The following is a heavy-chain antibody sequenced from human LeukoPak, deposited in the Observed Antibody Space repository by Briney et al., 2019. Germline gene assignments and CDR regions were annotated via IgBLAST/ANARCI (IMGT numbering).Heavy chain of an antibody. CDR3: ARVPVAGTFPIGYMDV. D-gene: IGHD6-19*01. CDR2: IYSGGST. J-gene: IGHJ6*03. CDR1: GFTVSSNY. Sequence: GGSLRLSCAASGFTVSSNYMSWVRQAPGKSLGWGSVIYSGGSTYYADSVKGRFTLSRDNSKNTLYLQMNSLRAEDTAVYYCARVPVAGTFPIGYMDVWGKGTTVTVSS. V-gene: IGHV3-53*01.